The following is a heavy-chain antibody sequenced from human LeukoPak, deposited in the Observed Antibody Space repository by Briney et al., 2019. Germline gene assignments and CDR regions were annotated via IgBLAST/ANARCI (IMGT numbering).Heavy chain of an antibody. CDR2: ISAYNGNT. CDR3: ARVTVRYDILTGYRY. J-gene: IGHJ4*02. Sequence: GASAKVSCKASGYTFTSYGISWVRQAPGQGLEWMGWISAYNGNTNYAQKLQGRVTMTTDTSTSTAYMELRSPRSDDTAVYYCARVTVRYDILTGYRYWGQGTLVTVSS. V-gene: IGHV1-18*01. CDR1: GYTFTSYG. D-gene: IGHD3-9*01.